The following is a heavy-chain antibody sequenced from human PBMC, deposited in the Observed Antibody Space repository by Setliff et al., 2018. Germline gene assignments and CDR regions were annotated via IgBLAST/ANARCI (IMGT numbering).Heavy chain of an antibody. V-gene: IGHV1-24*01. J-gene: IGHJ4*02. CDR3: ATDKKEITMLFGSHFDY. Sequence: ASVKVSCKVSGYTLAELSMHWVRQAPGKGLEWMGGFDPADGETIYAQKFQGRVTMTEDTSTDTAYMELSSLRSEDTAVYYCATDKKEITMLFGSHFDYWGQGTLVTVSS. D-gene: IGHD3-3*01. CDR1: GYTLAELS. CDR2: FDPADGET.